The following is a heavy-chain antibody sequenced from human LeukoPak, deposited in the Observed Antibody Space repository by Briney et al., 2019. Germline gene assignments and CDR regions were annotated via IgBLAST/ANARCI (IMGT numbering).Heavy chain of an antibody. J-gene: IGHJ3*02. CDR3: ASVPIAVAGIGGRAFDI. CDR2: INHSGST. Sequence: PSQTLSLTFAVYGGSFSGYYWSWIRQPPGKGLEWIGEINHSGSTNYNPSLKSRVTISVDTSKNQFSLKLSSVTAADTAVYYCASVPIAVAGIGGRAFDIWGQGTMVTVSS. V-gene: IGHV4-34*01. D-gene: IGHD6-19*01. CDR1: GGSFSGYY.